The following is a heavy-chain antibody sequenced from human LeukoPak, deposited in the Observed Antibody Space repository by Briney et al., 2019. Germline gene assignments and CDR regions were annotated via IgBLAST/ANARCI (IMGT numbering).Heavy chain of an antibody. D-gene: IGHD3-22*01. CDR1: GFTFDDYG. CDR3: ARFRGSGYYDSFDY. J-gene: IGHJ4*02. Sequence: GGSLRLSCAASGFTFDDYGMSWVRQAPGKGLEWVSSINWNGGSTGYADSVKGRFTISRDNAKNSLYLQMNGLRAEDTALYYCARFRGSGYYDSFDYWGQGTLVTVSS. V-gene: IGHV3-20*04. CDR2: INWNGGST.